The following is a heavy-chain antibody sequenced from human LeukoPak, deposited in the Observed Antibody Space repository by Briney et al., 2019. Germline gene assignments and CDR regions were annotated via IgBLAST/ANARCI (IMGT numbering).Heavy chain of an antibody. CDR2: INHSGST. CDR1: GGSISSYY. Sequence: SETLSLTCTVSGGSISSYYWSWIRQPPGKGLEWIGEINHSGSTNYNPSLKSRVTISVDTSKNQFSLKLSSVTAADTAVYYCARNKYCSSTSCYPGGYWGQGTLVTVSS. D-gene: IGHD2-2*01. J-gene: IGHJ4*02. CDR3: ARNKYCSSTSCYPGGY. V-gene: IGHV4-34*01.